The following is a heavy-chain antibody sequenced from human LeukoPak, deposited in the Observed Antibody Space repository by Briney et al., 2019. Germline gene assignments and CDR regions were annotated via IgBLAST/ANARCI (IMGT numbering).Heavy chain of an antibody. CDR2: IWYDGSNK. CDR1: GFTFSSYG. J-gene: IGHJ4*02. D-gene: IGHD3-16*01. Sequence: PGRSLRPSCAASGFTFSSYGMHWVRQAPGKGLEWVAVIWYDGSNKYYADSVKGRFTISRDNSKNTLYLQMNSLRAEDTAVYYCARAQAGGDGDYWGQGTLVTVSS. CDR3: ARAQAGGDGDY. V-gene: IGHV3-33*01.